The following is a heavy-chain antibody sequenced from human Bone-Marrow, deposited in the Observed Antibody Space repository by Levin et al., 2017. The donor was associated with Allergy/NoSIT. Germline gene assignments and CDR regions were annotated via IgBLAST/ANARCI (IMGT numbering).Heavy chain of an antibody. CDR1: GFTFGDYA. V-gene: IGHV3-49*03. J-gene: IGHJ4*02. Sequence: GESLKISCLTSGFTFGDYAMGWLRQAPGKGLEWVALIRRNRYAGTSEYAASVKGRFTVSRDDSKSIAYLQMNSLTTGDTAVYYCSRKGSDYWQYYFDYWGQGTLVTVSS. D-gene: IGHD4-17*01. CDR2: IRRNRYAGTS. CDR3: SRKGSDYWQYYFDY.